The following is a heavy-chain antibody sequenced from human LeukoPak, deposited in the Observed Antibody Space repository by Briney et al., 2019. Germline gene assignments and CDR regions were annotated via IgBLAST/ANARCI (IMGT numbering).Heavy chain of an antibody. Sequence: GGSLRLSCAASGFTFSSYWMSWVRQAPGKGLEWVANIKQEGSEKYYVDSVKGRFTISRDNAKNSLYLQMNSLRAEDTAVYYCARVSPNTVTTLQYSDYWGQGTLVTVSS. CDR1: GFTFSSYW. CDR3: ARVSPNTVTTLQYSDY. V-gene: IGHV3-7*01. D-gene: IGHD4-17*01. J-gene: IGHJ4*02. CDR2: IKQEGSEK.